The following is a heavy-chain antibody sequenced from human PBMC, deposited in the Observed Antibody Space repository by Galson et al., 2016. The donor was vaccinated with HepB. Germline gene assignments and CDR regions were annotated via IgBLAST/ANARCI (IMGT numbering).Heavy chain of an antibody. CDR3: AKGRSLSAAVSIWFDP. Sequence: SLRLSCAASGFTFSNYAMSWVRQAPGKGLEWVSIISGSGGSTFYADSVKGRFTISRDNSKNTLSLQMNSLRAEDTALYYCAKGRSLSAAVSIWFDPWGQGALVTVSS. V-gene: IGHV3-23*01. J-gene: IGHJ5*02. CDR1: GFTFSNYA. D-gene: IGHD6-13*01. CDR2: ISGSGGST.